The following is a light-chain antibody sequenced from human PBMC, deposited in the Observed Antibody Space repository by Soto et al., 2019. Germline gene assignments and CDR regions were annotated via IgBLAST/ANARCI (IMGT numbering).Light chain of an antibody. CDR1: SSDVGGYNS. J-gene: IGLJ1*01. V-gene: IGLV2-14*01. Sequence: QSALTQPASVSGSPGQSITISCTGTSSDVGGYNSVSWYQQYPGKAPKLMIHDVSNRPSGVSNRFSGSKSGNTASLTISGLQAEDEADYYCSSYTSSTSYVFVSGTKLTVL. CDR2: DVS. CDR3: SSYTSSTSYV.